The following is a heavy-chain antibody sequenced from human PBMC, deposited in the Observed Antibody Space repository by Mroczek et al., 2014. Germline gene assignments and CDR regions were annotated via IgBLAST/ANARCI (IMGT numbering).Heavy chain of an antibody. CDR3: ARAADAGVPAATYYYYYGMDV. CDR1: GYTFTSYD. V-gene: IGHV1-8*01. CDR2: MNPNSGNT. D-gene: IGHD2-2*01. J-gene: IGHJ6*02. Sequence: QVQLVQSGAEVKKPGASVKVSCKASGYTFTSYDINWVRQATGQGLEWMGWMNPNSGNTGYAQKFQGRVTMTRNTSISTAYMELSSLRSEDTAVYYCARAADAGVPAATYYYYYGMDVWGPRDHGHRL.